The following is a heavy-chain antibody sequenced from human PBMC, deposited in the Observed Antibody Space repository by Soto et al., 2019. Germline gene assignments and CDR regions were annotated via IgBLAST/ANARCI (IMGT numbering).Heavy chain of an antibody. Sequence: SETLSPTCTVSGGSISSSSYYWGWIRQPPGKGLEWIGSIFYSGSTYYNPSLKSRVTISVDTSKNQFSLKLSSVTAADTAVYYCARHAMVVVVVAATAATYYFDYWGQGTLVTVSS. CDR2: IFYSGST. CDR1: GGSISSSSYY. J-gene: IGHJ4*02. CDR3: ARHAMVVVVVAATAATYYFDY. V-gene: IGHV4-39*01. D-gene: IGHD2-15*01.